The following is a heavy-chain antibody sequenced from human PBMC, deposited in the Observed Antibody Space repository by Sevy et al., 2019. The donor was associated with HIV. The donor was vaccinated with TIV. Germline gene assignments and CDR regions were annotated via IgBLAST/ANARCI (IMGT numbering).Heavy chain of an antibody. D-gene: IGHD3-22*01. J-gene: IGHJ4*02. CDR1: GYILTEFS. CDR2: FDPEDGEK. Sequence: SVKVSCKVSGYILTEFSIHWVRQAHGKGIEWMGTFDPEDGEKIYAQKFQGRLTMTEDTSTDTAYMELSSLRSEDTAVYYCATTKDYYENSGYPIDFWGQGTLVTVSS. CDR3: ATTKDYYENSGYPIDF. V-gene: IGHV1-24*01.